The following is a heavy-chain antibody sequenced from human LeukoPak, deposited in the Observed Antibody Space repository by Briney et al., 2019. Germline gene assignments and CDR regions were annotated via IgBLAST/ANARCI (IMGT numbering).Heavy chain of an antibody. D-gene: IGHD3-3*01. Sequence: GGSLRLSCAASGFTFSSYWMSWVRQAPGKGLEWVANIKQDGSEKYYVDSVKGRFTISRDNAKNSLYLQMNSLRAEDTAVYYCAKGIFGVVTPPEDAFDIWGQGTMVTVSS. CDR2: IKQDGSEK. J-gene: IGHJ3*02. CDR3: AKGIFGVVTPPEDAFDI. CDR1: GFTFSSYW. V-gene: IGHV3-7*01.